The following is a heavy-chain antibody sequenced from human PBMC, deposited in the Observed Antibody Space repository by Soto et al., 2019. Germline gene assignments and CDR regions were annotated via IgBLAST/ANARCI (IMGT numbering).Heavy chain of an antibody. V-gene: IGHV1-2*02. J-gene: IGHJ6*01. CDR3: ARDGKGDYYLLTGYYNYYGMEV. Sequence: ASVKVSCKASGYSFTGYNLHWVRQAPGQGLEWMGWINPNSGGTNYAQKFQGRVTMTRDTSISLAYMELSRLRSDGTAVYYCARDGKGDYYLLTGYYNYYGMEVWGQGTTVIVS. CDR1: GYSFTGYN. D-gene: IGHD3-9*01. CDR2: INPNSGGT.